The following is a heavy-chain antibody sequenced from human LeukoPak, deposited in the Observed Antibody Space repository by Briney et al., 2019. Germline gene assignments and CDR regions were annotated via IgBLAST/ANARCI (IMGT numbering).Heavy chain of an antibody. CDR2: INPSGGST. CDR3: ARADIVVVPAAMLDNWFDP. V-gene: IGHV1-46*01. D-gene: IGHD2-2*01. CDR1: GYTFTSYY. Sequence: ASVKVSCKASGYTFTSYYMHWVRQAPGQGLEWMGIINPSGGSTSYAQKFQGRVTMTRDTSTSTVYMELSSLRSEDTAVYYCARADIVVVPAAMLDNWFDPWGQGTLVTVSS. J-gene: IGHJ5*02.